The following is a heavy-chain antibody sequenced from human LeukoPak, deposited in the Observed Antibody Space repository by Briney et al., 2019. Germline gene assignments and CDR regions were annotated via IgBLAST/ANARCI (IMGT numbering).Heavy chain of an antibody. CDR1: GYSISSGYY. V-gene: IGHV4-38-2*02. Sequence: SETLSLTCTVSGYSISSGYYWGWIRQPPGKGLEWIGSIYHSGSTYYNPSLKSRVTISVDTSKNQFSLKLSSVTAADTAVYYCARAVIVGATTYDYWGQGTLVTVSS. J-gene: IGHJ4*02. CDR3: ARAVIVGATTYDY. D-gene: IGHD1-26*01. CDR2: IYHSGST.